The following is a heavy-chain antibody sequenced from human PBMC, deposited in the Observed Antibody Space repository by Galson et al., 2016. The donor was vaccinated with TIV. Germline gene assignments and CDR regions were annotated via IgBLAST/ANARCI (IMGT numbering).Heavy chain of an antibody. Sequence: TLSLTCTVSGDSITTANYYWNWTRQPAGKGLEWIGHIDGDGNTRYNPSLKSRLTISSDTSKNQISLKLTFVTAADTATYYCVREAPPNCGGECYSHGFDVWGPGTAVIVSS. V-gene: IGHV4-61*09. J-gene: IGHJ3*01. CDR1: GDSITTANYY. CDR3: VREAPPNCGGECYSHGFDV. D-gene: IGHD2-21*01. CDR2: IDGDGNT.